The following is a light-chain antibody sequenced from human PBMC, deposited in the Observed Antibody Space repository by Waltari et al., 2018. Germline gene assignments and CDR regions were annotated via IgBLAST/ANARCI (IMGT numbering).Light chain of an antibody. J-gene: IGLJ3*02. CDR1: SSDVGGNNH. V-gene: IGLV2-14*03. CDR2: DVD. CDR3: NSFTSTTTWV. Sequence: QSALTQPASVSGSPGQSITISCTGTSSDVGGNNHVPWYQQHPGQVPKLLIYDVDKWPSGVSHRFSASKSGNTASLTISGLQAEDEADYYCNSFTSTTTWVFGGGTRVTVL.